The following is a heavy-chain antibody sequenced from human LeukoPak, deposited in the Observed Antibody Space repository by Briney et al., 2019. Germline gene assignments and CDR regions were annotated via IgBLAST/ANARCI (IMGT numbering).Heavy chain of an antibody. J-gene: IGHJ5*02. V-gene: IGHV3-33*01. D-gene: IGHD3-10*01. Sequence: GGSLRLSCAASGFTFSSYGMHWVRQAPGKGLEWVAVIWYDGSNKYNADSVKGRFTISRDNSKNTLYLQMNSLRAEDTAVYYCARDGGDYYGSGSYPPWFDPWGQGTLVTVSS. CDR3: ARDGGDYYGSGSYPPWFDP. CDR2: IWYDGSNK. CDR1: GFTFSSYG.